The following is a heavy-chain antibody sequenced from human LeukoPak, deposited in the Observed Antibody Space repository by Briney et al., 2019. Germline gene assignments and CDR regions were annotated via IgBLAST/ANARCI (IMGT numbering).Heavy chain of an antibody. CDR3: AKGSETISGLLWFGELVKAFDI. V-gene: IGHV3-53*05. Sequence: HPGGSLRLSCAASGFTVSSNYMSWVRQAPGKGLEWVSVIYSGGSTYYADSVKGRFTISRDNSKNTLYLQMNSLRAEDTAVYYCAKGSETISGLLWFGELVKAFDIWGQGTMVTVSS. D-gene: IGHD3-10*01. CDR1: GFTVSSNY. J-gene: IGHJ3*02. CDR2: IYSGGST.